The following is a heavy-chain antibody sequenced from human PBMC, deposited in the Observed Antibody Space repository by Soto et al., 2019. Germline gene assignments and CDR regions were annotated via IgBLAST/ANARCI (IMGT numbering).Heavy chain of an antibody. V-gene: IGHV3-7*03. J-gene: IGHJ5*02. CDR3: VRGGHGSGSYLGSS. CDR2: IRQDGGAQ. CDR1: GFTFTTYW. D-gene: IGHD3-10*01. Sequence: GGSLRLSCVASGFTFTTYWMSWVRQAQGRGLQWVANIRQDGGAQYYVDSVKGRFTISRDNAKNSVYLQMDSLRVEDTAVYYCVRGGHGSGSYLGSSWGQGMLVTVSS.